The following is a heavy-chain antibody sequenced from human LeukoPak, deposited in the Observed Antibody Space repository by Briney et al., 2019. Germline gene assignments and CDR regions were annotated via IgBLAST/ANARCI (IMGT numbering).Heavy chain of an antibody. Sequence: PGRSLRLSCAASGFTFDDYAMHWVRQPPGKGLEWVSGISWNSGIIIYVDSVEGRFTISRDNAKNSLYLQMDSVRADDTALYYYAKASSGGSVPYYFDSWGEGTLVTVSS. CDR2: ISWNSGII. V-gene: IGHV3-9*01. J-gene: IGHJ4*02. D-gene: IGHD6-25*01. CDR3: AKASSGGSVPYYFDS. CDR1: GFTFDDYA.